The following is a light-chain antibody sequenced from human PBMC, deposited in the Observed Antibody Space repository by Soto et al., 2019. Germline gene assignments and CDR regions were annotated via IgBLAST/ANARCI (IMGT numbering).Light chain of an antibody. Sequence: DIQMTQSPSSLSASVGDRVTITCRASQGIRNDLGWYQQRPGKAPKRLIYGASSLQSGVPSRFSGRGSGTAVTRTISSLQPEDVASYYCLQYNSDQWTFGQGTKVEIK. J-gene: IGKJ1*01. V-gene: IGKV1-17*01. CDR1: QGIRND. CDR3: LQYNSDQWT. CDR2: GAS.